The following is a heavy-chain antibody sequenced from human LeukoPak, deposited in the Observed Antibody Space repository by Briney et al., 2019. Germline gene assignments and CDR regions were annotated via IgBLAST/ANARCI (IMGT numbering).Heavy chain of an antibody. D-gene: IGHD6-19*01. CDR2: ISWNSGSI. Sequence: PGGSLRLSCAASGFTFDDYAMHWVRQAPGKGLEWVSGISWNSGSIGYADSVKGRFTISRDNAKNSLYLQMNSLRPEDTALYYCAKAYSSGWSPLVYWGQGTLVTVSS. V-gene: IGHV3-9*01. CDR1: GFTFDDYA. CDR3: AKAYSSGWSPLVY. J-gene: IGHJ4*02.